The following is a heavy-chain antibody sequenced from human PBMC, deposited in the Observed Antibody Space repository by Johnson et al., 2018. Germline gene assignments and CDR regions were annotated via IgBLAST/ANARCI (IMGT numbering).Heavy chain of an antibody. J-gene: IGHJ6*04. V-gene: IGHV3-30*18. CDR2: ISYDGSNK. D-gene: IGHD1-14*01. CDR3: AKDRTKYLDV. Sequence: QVQLVESGGGVVQXGRSLRLSCAASGFTFSSYGMHWVRQAPGKGLEWVAVISYDGSNKNYADSVKGRFTISRDNSKNTLYLQRNSLSAEDTAVYYCAKDRTKYLDVWGKGTTVTVSS. CDR1: GFTFSSYG.